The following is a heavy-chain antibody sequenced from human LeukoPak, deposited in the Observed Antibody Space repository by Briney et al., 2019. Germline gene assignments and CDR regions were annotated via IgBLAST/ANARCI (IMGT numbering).Heavy chain of an antibody. CDR1: GFSLSTRGMC. CDR3: ARTYCSGGRCYYDY. J-gene: IGHJ4*02. V-gene: IGHV2-70*11. D-gene: IGHD2-15*01. Sequence: SGPALVKPTQTLTLTCTFSGFSLSTRGMCVSWIRQPPGKALEWLARIDWDDDKYYSTSLKTRLTISKDTSKNQVVLTMTNMDPVDTATHYCARTYCSGGRCYYDYWGQGTLVTVSS. CDR2: IDWDDDK.